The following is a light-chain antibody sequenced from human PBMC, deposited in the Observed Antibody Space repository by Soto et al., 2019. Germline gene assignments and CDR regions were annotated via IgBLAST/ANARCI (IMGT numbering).Light chain of an antibody. Sequence: DIQMTQSPSTLSASVGDRVTITCRASQSINSWLAWYQQKPGKAPNLLIYDASSLVSGVPSRFSGSGSGTEFTLTISSLQPDDFATYYCQQYDSYSPTFGQGTKVDIK. J-gene: IGKJ1*01. CDR3: QQYDSYSPT. CDR1: QSINSW. CDR2: DAS. V-gene: IGKV1-5*01.